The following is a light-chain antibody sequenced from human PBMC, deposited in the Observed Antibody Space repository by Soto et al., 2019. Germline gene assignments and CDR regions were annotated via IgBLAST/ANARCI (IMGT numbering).Light chain of an antibody. J-gene: IGKJ3*01. CDR3: QQYESYSS. CDR2: KAS. CDR1: QSISSR. Sequence: DIQMTQSPPTLSASVGDRVTITCRASQSISSRLAWYQQKPGKAPKVLIYKASSLESGVPSRFSGSGSGTEFTLTISSLQPDDFATYYCQQYESYSSFGPGTKVDMK. V-gene: IGKV1-5*03.